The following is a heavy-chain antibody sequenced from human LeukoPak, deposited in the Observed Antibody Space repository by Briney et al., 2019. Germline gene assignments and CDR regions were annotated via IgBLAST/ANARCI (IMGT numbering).Heavy chain of an antibody. V-gene: IGHV4-31*03. CDR2: IYYSRST. CDR1: GGSISSGGYY. D-gene: IGHD3-22*01. CDR3: AREFYYYDSSGYPGRGFDY. Sequence: RPSQTLSLTCTVSGGSISSGGYYWSWIRQHPGKGLEWIGYIYYSRSTYYNPSLKSRVTISVDTSKNQFSLKLSSVTAADTAVYYCAREFYYYDSSGYPGRGFDYWGQGTLVTVSS. J-gene: IGHJ4*02.